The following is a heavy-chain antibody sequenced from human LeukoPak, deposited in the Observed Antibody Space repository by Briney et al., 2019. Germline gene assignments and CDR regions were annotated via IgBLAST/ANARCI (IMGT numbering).Heavy chain of an antibody. Sequence: GASVKVSCKASGYTFTSYDINWVRQATGQGLEWMGWMNPNSGNTGYAQKFQGRVTITRNTSISTAYMELSSLRSEDTAVYYCARAKLARGVIGYYYYYMDVWGKGTTVTVSS. CDR3: ARAKLARGVIGYYYYYMDV. J-gene: IGHJ6*03. CDR2: MNPNSGNT. CDR1: GYTFTSYD. D-gene: IGHD3-10*01. V-gene: IGHV1-8*03.